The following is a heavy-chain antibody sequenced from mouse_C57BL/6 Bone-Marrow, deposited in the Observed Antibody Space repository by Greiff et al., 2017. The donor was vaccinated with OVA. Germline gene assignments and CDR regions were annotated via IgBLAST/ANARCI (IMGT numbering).Heavy chain of an antibody. D-gene: IGHD1-1*01. Sequence: EVKLQESGPELVKPGASVKMSCKASGYTFTDYNMHWVKQSHGKSLEWIGYINPNNGGTSYNQKFKGKATLTVNKSSSTAYMELRSLTSEDSAVYYCARHYGSAWFAYWGQGTLVTVSA. CDR1: GYTFTDYN. CDR3: ARHYGSAWFAY. V-gene: IGHV1-22*01. CDR2: INPNNGGT. J-gene: IGHJ3*01.